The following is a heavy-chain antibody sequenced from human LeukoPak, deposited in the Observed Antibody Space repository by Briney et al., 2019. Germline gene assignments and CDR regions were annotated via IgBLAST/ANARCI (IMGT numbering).Heavy chain of an antibody. J-gene: IGHJ6*02. CDR1: GYTFTIYY. CDR2: INPSGGST. CDR3: ARERLRTTVVTPYYYYGMDV. D-gene: IGHD4-23*01. V-gene: IGHV1-46*01. Sequence: ASVKVSFKASGYTFTIYYMHWVRQAPGQGREWMGIINPSGGSTSYAQKFQGRVTMTRDTSTSTVYMELSSLRSEDTAVYYCARERLRTTVVTPYYYYGMDVWGQGTTVTVSS.